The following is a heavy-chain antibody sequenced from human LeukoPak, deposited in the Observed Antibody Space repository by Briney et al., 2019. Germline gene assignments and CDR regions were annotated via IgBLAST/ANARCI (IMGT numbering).Heavy chain of an antibody. CDR1: GFTFSSYA. J-gene: IGHJ5*02. CDR2: MSSDGSKK. Sequence: QPGGSLRLSCAASGFTFSSYAMHWVRQTPGKGLEWVAVMSSDGSKKYYADSVKGRFTISRDNSKNTLYLQMNSLRAEDTAVYYCAKGPFPHCSSTSCYTGAFDPWGQGTLVTVSS. D-gene: IGHD2-2*02. V-gene: IGHV3-30-3*01. CDR3: AKGPFPHCSSTSCYTGAFDP.